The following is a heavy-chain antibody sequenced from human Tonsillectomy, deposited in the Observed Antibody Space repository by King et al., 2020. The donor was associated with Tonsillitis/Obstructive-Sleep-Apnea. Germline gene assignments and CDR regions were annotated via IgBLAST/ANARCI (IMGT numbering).Heavy chain of an antibody. CDR2: IYSGCST. J-gene: IGHJ4*02. D-gene: IGHD2-2*01. CDR1: GFTVRSNY. V-gene: IGHV3-53*01. Sequence: VQLVESGGGLIQPGGSLRLSCAASGFTVRSNYMSWVRQAPGKGLEWVSGIYSGCSTYYADSVKGRFTISRDNSKNTLYLQMNSLRAEDTAVYYCARGGSTTLYYFDYWGQGTLVTVSS. CDR3: ARGGSTTLYYFDY.